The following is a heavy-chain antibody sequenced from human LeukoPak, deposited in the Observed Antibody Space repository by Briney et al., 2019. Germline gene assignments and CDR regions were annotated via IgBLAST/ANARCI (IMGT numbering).Heavy chain of an antibody. J-gene: IGHJ4*02. Sequence: SQTLSLTCTVSGDSISSDDYYWSWIRQPAGKGLEWIGRFSASGNSNYNPSLKSRLTISVDRSKNQFSLKPSSVTAADTAVYYCARGEDYYDRPTPSKYYFDYWGQGTLVTVSS. CDR1: GDSISSDDYY. D-gene: IGHD3-10*02. CDR3: ARGEDYYDRPTPSKYYFDY. CDR2: FSASGNS. V-gene: IGHV4-61*02.